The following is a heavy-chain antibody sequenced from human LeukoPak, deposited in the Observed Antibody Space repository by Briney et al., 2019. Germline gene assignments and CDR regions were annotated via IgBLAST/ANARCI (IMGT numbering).Heavy chain of an antibody. Sequence: PGGSLRLSXAASGFTFGSYAMSWVRQTPGKGLEWLSAISGSGGSTYYADSVKGRFTISRDNSRDTLYLQMNSLRAEDTAVYYCAKGYYDYVWGSYYFDYWGQGTLVTVSS. J-gene: IGHJ4*02. CDR3: AKGYYDYVWGSYYFDY. CDR2: ISGSGGST. V-gene: IGHV3-23*01. D-gene: IGHD3-16*01. CDR1: GFTFGSYA.